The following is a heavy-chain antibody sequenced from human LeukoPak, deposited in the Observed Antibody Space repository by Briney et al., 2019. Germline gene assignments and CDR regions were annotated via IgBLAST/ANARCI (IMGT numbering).Heavy chain of an antibody. CDR2: IYYSGST. CDR1: GGSISSYY. V-gene: IGHV4-59*01. J-gene: IGHJ4*02. D-gene: IGHD1-26*01. CDR3: TRVPSGSYYRGNYFDY. Sequence: PSETLSLTCTVSGGSISSYYWSWIRQPPRKGLEWIGYIYYSGSTNYNPSLKSRVTISVDTSKNQFSLKLSSVTAADTAVYYCTRVPSGSYYRGNYFDYWGQGTLVTVSS.